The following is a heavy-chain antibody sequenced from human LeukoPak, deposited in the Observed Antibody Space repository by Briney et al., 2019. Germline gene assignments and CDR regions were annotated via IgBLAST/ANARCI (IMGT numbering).Heavy chain of an antibody. CDR2: IYPRDGST. Sequence: AASVKVSCKASGYSFTSNYIHWVRQAPGQGLERMGMIYPRDGSTSYAQKFQGRVTVTRDTSTSTVHMELSGLRSEDTAVYYCARDQEAFDYWGQGTLVTVSS. CDR1: GYSFTSNY. CDR3: ARDQEAFDY. J-gene: IGHJ4*02. V-gene: IGHV1-46*01.